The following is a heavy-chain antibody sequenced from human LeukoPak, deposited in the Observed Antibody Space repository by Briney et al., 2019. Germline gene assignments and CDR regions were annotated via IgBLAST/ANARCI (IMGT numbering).Heavy chain of an antibody. CDR2: IYYSGTT. CDR1: GGSISSYY. CDR3: ARGVYIAAAQYAY. Sequence: SETLSLTCTVSGGSISSYYWRWIRQPPGKGLEWIGYIYYSGTTNYNPSLKSRVTISVDTSKNQFSLKLSSVTAADTAVYYCARGVYIAAAQYAYWGQGTLVTVSS. D-gene: IGHD6-13*01. J-gene: IGHJ4*02. V-gene: IGHV4-59*01.